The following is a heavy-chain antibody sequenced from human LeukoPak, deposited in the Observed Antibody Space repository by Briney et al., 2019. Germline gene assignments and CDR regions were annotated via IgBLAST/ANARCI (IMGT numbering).Heavy chain of an antibody. V-gene: IGHV1-46*01. CDR3: ARATDYYDSSGPRGAFDI. CDR2: INPSGGST. J-gene: IGHJ3*02. Sequence: ASVKVSCKASGYTFTSYYMHWVRQAPGQGLEWMGIINPSGGSTSYAQKFQGRVTMTRDTSTSTVYMELSSLRSEDTAVYYRARATDYYDSSGPRGAFDIWGQGTMVTVSS. D-gene: IGHD3-22*01. CDR1: GYTFTSYY.